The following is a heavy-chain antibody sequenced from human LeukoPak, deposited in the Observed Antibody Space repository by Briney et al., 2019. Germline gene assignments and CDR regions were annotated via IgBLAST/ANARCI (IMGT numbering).Heavy chain of an antibody. D-gene: IGHD3-16*01. Sequence: PGGSLRLSCAASGFTFSSYDLYWVRQAPGKGLEWISYIRSGSTIKNYADSVRGRFTISRDDARESLYLQMSSLRADDTAIYYCGASRQYVGAFDIWGQGTLVTVSS. J-gene: IGHJ3*02. CDR1: GFTFSSYD. CDR2: IRSGSTIK. V-gene: IGHV3-48*01. CDR3: GASRQYVGAFDI.